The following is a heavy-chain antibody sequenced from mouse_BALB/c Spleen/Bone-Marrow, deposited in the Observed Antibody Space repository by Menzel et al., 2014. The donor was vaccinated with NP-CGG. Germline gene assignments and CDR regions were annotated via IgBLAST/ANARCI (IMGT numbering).Heavy chain of an antibody. D-gene: IGHD2-3*01. CDR3: ARGLLRYFDV. J-gene: IGHJ1*01. Sequence: QVQLKESGPELVKPGALVKISCKASGYTFTSYDINWVKQRPGQGLEWIGEIYPGDGSTNFNEKFKGKATLTADKSSSTACMHLSSLTSENSAVYFCARGLLRYFDVWGAGTTVTVSS. CDR1: GYTFTSYD. CDR2: IYPGDGST. V-gene: IGHV1S56*01.